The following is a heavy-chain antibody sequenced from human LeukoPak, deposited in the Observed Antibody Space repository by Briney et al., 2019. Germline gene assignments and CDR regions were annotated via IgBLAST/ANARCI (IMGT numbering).Heavy chain of an antibody. CDR2: IIPILGIA. CDR1: GGTFSSYT. CDR3: ARDLPTSSPRAENY. V-gene: IGHV1-69*04. J-gene: IGHJ4*02. Sequence: ASVKVSCKASGGTFSSYTISWVRQAPGQGREWMVRIIPILGIANYAQKFQGRVTITADKSTSTAYMELSSLRSEDTAVYYCARDLPTSSPRAENYWGQGTLATVSS. D-gene: IGHD6-6*01.